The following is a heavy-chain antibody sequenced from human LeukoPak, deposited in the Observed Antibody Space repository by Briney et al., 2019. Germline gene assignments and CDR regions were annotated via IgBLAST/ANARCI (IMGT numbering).Heavy chain of an antibody. CDR1: GFTFSTYS. D-gene: IGHD6-13*01. Sequence: GGSLRLSCAASGFTFSTYSMNWVRQAPGKGLEWVSSISSSSSYIYYADSVKGRFTISRDNAKNSLYLQMNSLRAEDTAVYYCARNTHPYSSSWYVGFNFDYWGQGTLVTVSS. V-gene: IGHV3-21*01. CDR3: ARNTHPYSSSWYVGFNFDY. CDR2: ISSSSSYI. J-gene: IGHJ4*02.